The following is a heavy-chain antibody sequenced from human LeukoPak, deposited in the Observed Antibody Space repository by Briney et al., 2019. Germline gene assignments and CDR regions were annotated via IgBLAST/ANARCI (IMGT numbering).Heavy chain of an antibody. Sequence: SETLSLTCTVSGGSISSHFWTWIRQPPGKGLEWIGYIHYSGSTNYNPSLKSRVSISVDTSKNEFSLKLSSVTAADTAVYYCAGGFLECSRASCLNWFDPWGQGTLVTVSS. D-gene: IGHD2-2*01. V-gene: IGHV4-59*11. CDR2: IHYSGST. J-gene: IGHJ5*02. CDR1: GGSISSHF. CDR3: AGGFLECSRASCLNWFDP.